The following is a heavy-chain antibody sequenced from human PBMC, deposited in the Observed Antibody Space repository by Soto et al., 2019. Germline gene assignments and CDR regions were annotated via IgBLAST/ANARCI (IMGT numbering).Heavy chain of an antibody. CDR2: IYWDDDK. Sequence: QITLRASGPTLVKPTQTLTLTCTVSGFSVSTDGVGVGWIRQPPGKDLEWLGLIYWDDDKRYSPSVKNRVIITKDTSTNQMVLTMPSMDPVDTGTYYCAHTTPRAAGLFDFWGQGTLVTVSS. CDR3: AHTTPRAAGLFDF. V-gene: IGHV2-5*02. CDR1: GFSVSTDGVG. J-gene: IGHJ4*02. D-gene: IGHD6-13*01.